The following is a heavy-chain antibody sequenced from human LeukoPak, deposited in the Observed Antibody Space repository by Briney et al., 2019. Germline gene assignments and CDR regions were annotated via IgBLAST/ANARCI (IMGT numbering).Heavy chain of an antibody. V-gene: IGHV4-4*07. CDR3: ARSPHRLIGHWFDP. J-gene: IGHJ5*02. D-gene: IGHD3-16*01. Sequence: SETLSLTCTVSGCSINSYYWSWIRQPAGKGLEWIGRIFSSGNTIYNPSLQSRVTMSVDTSKNQFSLRLNSVTAADTAVYYCARSPHRLIGHWFDPWGQGTLVTVSS. CDR1: GCSINSYY. CDR2: IFSSGNT.